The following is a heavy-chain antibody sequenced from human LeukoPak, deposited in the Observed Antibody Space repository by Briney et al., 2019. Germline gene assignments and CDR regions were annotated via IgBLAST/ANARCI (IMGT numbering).Heavy chain of an antibody. V-gene: IGHV1-69*01. CDR2: IIPIFGTA. CDR1: GGTFSSYA. D-gene: IGHD2-8*01. CDR3: AINSLGYCTNGECYLNAFDI. J-gene: IGHJ3*02. Sequence: SVKVSCKASGGTFSSYAISWVRQAPGQGLEWMGGIIPIFGTANYAQKFQGRVTITADESTSTAYMELSSLRSEDTAVYYCAINSLGYCTNGECYLNAFDIWGQGTMVTVSS.